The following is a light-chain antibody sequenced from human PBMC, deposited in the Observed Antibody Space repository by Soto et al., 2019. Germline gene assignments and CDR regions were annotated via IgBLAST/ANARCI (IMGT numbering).Light chain of an antibody. Sequence: QSALTQPASVSGSPGQSITISCAGTMRDVGAYNLVSWYQQHPGRVPQLIIYEVSNRPSGISNRFSGSKSGNRASLTISGLQPEDEADYYCSSYTTSASRVFGGGTKLTVL. CDR2: EVS. CDR1: MRDVGAYNL. CDR3: SSYTTSASRV. V-gene: IGLV2-14*01. J-gene: IGLJ2*01.